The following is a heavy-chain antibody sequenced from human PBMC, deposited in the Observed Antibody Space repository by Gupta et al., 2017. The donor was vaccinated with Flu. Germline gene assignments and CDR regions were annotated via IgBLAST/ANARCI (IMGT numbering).Heavy chain of an antibody. V-gene: IGHV3-23*01. CDR2: ISVGGSTT. CDR3: ATQTSITGTVDY. CDR1: GFKFSSYA. D-gene: IGHD1-7*01. Sequence: EVQLLESGGDLVQPGGSLRLSCAASGFKFSSYAITWVRQAPGKGLEWVSAISVGGSTTYYADSVKGRFTISRDNSKNTLYLQMNSLRAEDTALYYCATQTSITGTVDYWGQGTLVTGSS. J-gene: IGHJ4*02.